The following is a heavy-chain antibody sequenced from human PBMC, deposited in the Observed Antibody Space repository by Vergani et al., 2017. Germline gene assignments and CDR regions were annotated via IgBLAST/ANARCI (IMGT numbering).Heavy chain of an antibody. Sequence: QVQLQESGPGLVKPPGTLSLTCTVSGCSISNNNWWSWVRQPPGKGMEWIGEVYHSGSTNYNPSLKSRVTISVDKSKNQISLKLRYVTAADTAVYYCVRQWKLQGAFDIWGQGKMVTVSS. J-gene: IGHJ3*02. CDR3: VRQWKLQGAFDI. V-gene: IGHV4-4*03. D-gene: IGHD1-1*01. CDR1: GCSISNNNW. CDR2: VYHSGST.